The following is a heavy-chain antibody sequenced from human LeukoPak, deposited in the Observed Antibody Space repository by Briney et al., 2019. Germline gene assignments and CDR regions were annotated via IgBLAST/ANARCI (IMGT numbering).Heavy chain of an antibody. CDR3: AELGITMIGGV. CDR2: ISSSGSTI. V-gene: IGHV3-48*03. D-gene: IGHD3-10*02. J-gene: IGHJ6*04. CDR1: GFTFSSYE. Sequence: GGSLRLSCAASGFTFSSYEMNWVRQAPGKGLEWVSYISSSGSTIYYADSVKGRFTISGDNAKNSLYLQMNSPRAEDTAVYYCAELGITMIGGVWGKGTTVTISS.